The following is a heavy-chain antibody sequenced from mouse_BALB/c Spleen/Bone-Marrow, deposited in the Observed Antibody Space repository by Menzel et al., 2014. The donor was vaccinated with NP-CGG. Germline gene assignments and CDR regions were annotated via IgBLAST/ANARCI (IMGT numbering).Heavy chain of an antibody. J-gene: IGHJ4*01. Sequence: VHVKQSGAELVKPGASVKLSCTASGFNIKDTYMYWVKQRPEQGLEWIGRIDPANGNTKSDPKFQGKATITADTSSNTAYLQLSSLTSEDTAVYYCAREATYAMDYWGQGTSVTVSS. D-gene: IGHD3-2*02. CDR2: IDPANGNT. V-gene: IGHV14-3*02. CDR1: GFNIKDTY. CDR3: AREATYAMDY.